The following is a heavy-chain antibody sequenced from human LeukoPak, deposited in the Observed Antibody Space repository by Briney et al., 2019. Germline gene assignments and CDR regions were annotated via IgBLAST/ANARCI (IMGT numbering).Heavy chain of an antibody. D-gene: IGHD5-18*01. CDR3: VRVGHTALIGRGFDY. V-gene: IGHV5-51*01. CDR2: IYPGDSDT. J-gene: IGHJ4*02. CDR1: GYSFTSYW. Sequence: GESLKISCKGSGYSFTSYWIGWVRQMPGKGLEWMGIIYPGDSDTRYSPSFQGQVTISADKSISTAYLQWSSLKASDIAMYYCVRVGHTALIGRGFDYWGQGTLVTVSS.